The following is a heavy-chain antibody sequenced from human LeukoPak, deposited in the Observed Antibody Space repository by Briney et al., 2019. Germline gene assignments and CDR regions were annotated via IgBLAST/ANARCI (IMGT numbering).Heavy chain of an antibody. V-gene: IGHV4-39*07. Sequence: PSETLSLTCTVSGGSISSYYWGWIRQPPGKGLEWIGSIYYSGSTYYNPSLKSRVTISVDTSKNQFSLKLSSVTAADTAVYYCARGPGANFDYWGQGTLVTVSS. D-gene: IGHD7-27*01. CDR1: GGSISSYY. CDR2: IYYSGST. CDR3: ARGPGANFDY. J-gene: IGHJ4*02.